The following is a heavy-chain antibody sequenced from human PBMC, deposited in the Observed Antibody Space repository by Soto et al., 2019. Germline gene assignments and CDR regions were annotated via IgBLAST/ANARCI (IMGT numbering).Heavy chain of an antibody. CDR2: IWYDGSNK. D-gene: IGHD3-10*01. J-gene: IGHJ6*03. CDR1: GFTFSSYG. CDR3: ARVRGRGLWFGDTERYMDV. Sequence: PGGSLRLSCAASGFTFSSYGMHWVRQAPGKGLEWVAVIWYDGSNKYYADSVKGRFTISRDNSKNTLYLQMNSLRAEDTAVYYCARVRGRGLWFGDTERYMDVWGKGTTVTVSS. V-gene: IGHV3-33*01.